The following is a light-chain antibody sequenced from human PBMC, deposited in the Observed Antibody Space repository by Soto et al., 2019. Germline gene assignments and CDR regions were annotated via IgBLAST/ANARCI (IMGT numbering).Light chain of an antibody. CDR1: QSISSW. V-gene: IGKV1-5*03. CDR3: QQYNSYSWT. CDR2: KAS. Sequence: DIPMTQSPSTLSASVGDRVTLACRASQSISSWLAWYHQKPGKAPKLLIYKASTLESGVPSRFSGSGSGTEFTLTISSLQPDDFATYYCQQYNSYSWTFGQGTKVDI. J-gene: IGKJ1*01.